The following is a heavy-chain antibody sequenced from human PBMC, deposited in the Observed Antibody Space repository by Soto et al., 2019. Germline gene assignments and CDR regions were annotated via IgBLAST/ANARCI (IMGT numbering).Heavy chain of an antibody. CDR3: EKGSVVVAAKFDS. Sequence: VQLLESGGALVQPGVSLRLSCAASGFTYNNYAMGWVRQAPGKGLEWASAISSGGYRAYYADSVKGRFTISRDKSRNTMFLQMNKLSAEDTAVYCCEKGSVVVAAKFDSWGQGTQVTVSS. J-gene: IGHJ4*02. CDR2: ISSGGYRA. CDR1: GFTYNNYA. V-gene: IGHV3-23*01. D-gene: IGHD2-21*02.